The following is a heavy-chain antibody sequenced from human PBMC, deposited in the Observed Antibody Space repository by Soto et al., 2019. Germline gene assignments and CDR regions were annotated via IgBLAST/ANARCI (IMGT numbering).Heavy chain of an antibody. J-gene: IGHJ5*02. CDR3: AHIPFGVVTSMSTFWFDP. D-gene: IGHD3-3*01. CDR2: IYWDDDK. CDR1: GFSLSTSGVG. V-gene: IGHV2-5*02. Sequence: SGPTLVNPTQTLTLICTFSGFSLSTSGVGVGWIRQPPGKALEWLALIYWDDDKRYSPSLKSRLTITKDTSKNQVVLTMTNMDPVDTATYYCAHIPFGVVTSMSTFWFDPWGQGTLVTVSS.